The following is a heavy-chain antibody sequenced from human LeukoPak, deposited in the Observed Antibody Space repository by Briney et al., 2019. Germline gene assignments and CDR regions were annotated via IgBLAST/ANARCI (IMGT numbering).Heavy chain of an antibody. CDR1: GYTFTSYG. CDR2: ISTYNGNT. Sequence: ASVKVSCKASGYTFTSYGISWVPPAPGQGLEWMGWISTYNGNTNYAQKVQGRVSMTTDTSTSTAYMELRSLRSDDTAIYYCARQVDTSMALPDYWGQGTLVTVSS. V-gene: IGHV1-18*01. CDR3: ARQVDTSMALPDY. D-gene: IGHD5-18*01. J-gene: IGHJ4*02.